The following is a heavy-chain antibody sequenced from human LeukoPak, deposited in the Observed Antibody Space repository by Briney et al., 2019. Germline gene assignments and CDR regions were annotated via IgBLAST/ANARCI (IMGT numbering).Heavy chain of an antibody. CDR3: ARIWTAVAGVYFDY. V-gene: IGHV3-48*03. D-gene: IGHD6-19*01. Sequence: GESLRLSCAASGFTLSSYEMNWVRQAPGKGLEGVSYISSSGSTIYYADSVKGRFTISRDNAKNSLYLQMNSLRAEDTAVYYCARIWTAVAGVYFDYWGQGTLVTVSS. CDR2: ISSSGSTI. J-gene: IGHJ4*02. CDR1: GFTLSSYE.